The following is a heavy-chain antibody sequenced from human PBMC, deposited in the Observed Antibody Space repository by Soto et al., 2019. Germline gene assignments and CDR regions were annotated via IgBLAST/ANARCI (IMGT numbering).Heavy chain of an antibody. CDR3: ARDGNHIVGATG. V-gene: IGHV1-69*13. CDR2: IIPIFGTA. CDR1: GGTFSSYA. J-gene: IGHJ4*02. Sequence: SVKVSCKASGGTFSSYAISWVRQAPGQGLEWMGGIIPIFGTANYTQKFQGRVTITEDESTSTDYMELSSLRSDDTAVYYCARDGNHIVGATGWGQGTLVTVSS. D-gene: IGHD1-26*01.